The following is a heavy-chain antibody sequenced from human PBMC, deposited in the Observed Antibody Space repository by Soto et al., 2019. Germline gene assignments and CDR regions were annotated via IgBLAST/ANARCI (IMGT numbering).Heavy chain of an antibody. CDR2: ISSSSSYI. D-gene: IGHD6-13*01. J-gene: IGHJ5*02. CDR1: GFTFSSYS. Sequence: GGSLRLSCAASGFTFSSYSMNWVRQAPGKGLEWVSSISSSSSYIYYADSVKGRFTISRDNAKNSLYLQMNSLRAEDTAVYYCARDPVAYSSSWYVGWFDPRGQGTLVTVSS. V-gene: IGHV3-21*01. CDR3: ARDPVAYSSSWYVGWFDP.